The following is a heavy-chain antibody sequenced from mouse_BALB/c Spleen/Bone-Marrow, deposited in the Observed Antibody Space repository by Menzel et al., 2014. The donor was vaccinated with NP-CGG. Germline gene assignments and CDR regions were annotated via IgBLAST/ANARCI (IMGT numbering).Heavy chain of an antibody. CDR2: INPSSGYT. Sequence: QVQLKQSAAELARPGASVKMSCKASGYTFSTYTVHWVKQKPGQGLQWIGDINPSSGYTEYNQKFQDKTTLTADKSSSTAYMQVSSLTFEDSAVYYCARWAYGRSSAWFAYWGQGTPVTVSA. D-gene: IGHD1-1*02. CDR3: ARWAYGRSSAWFAY. CDR1: GYTFSTYT. J-gene: IGHJ3*01. V-gene: IGHV1-4*02.